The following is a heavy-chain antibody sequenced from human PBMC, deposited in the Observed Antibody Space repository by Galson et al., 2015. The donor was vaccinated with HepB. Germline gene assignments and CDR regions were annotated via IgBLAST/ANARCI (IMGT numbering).Heavy chain of an antibody. CDR3: ARASTIFGVVKFDP. J-gene: IGHJ5*02. CDR1: GFTFSSYW. D-gene: IGHD3-3*01. V-gene: IGHV3-7*01. CDR2: IKQDGSEK. Sequence: SLRLSCAASGFTFSSYWMSWVRQAPGKGLEWVANIKQDGSEKYYVDSVKGRFTISRDNAKNSLYLQMNSLRAEDTAVYYCARASTIFGVVKFDPWGQGTLVTVSS.